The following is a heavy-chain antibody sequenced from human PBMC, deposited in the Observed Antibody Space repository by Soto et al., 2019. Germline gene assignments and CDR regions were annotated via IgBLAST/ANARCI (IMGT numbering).Heavy chain of an antibody. CDR3: ARGSRITMIVVVISAYYFDY. Sequence: ASVKVSCKASGYTFTSYDINWVRQATGQGLEWTGWMNPDSGNTGYAQKFQGRVTMTRNTSISTAYMELSSLRSEDTAVYYCARGSRITMIVVVISAYYFDYWGQGTLVTVSS. V-gene: IGHV1-8*01. J-gene: IGHJ4*02. D-gene: IGHD3-22*01. CDR1: GYTFTSYD. CDR2: MNPDSGNT.